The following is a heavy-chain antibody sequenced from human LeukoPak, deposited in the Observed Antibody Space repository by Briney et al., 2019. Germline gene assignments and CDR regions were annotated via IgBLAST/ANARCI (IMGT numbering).Heavy chain of an antibody. CDR2: ISSSSSYV. V-gene: IGHV3-21*01. D-gene: IGHD5-24*01. Sequence: GGSLRLSCAASGFTFSSYTMNWVRQAPGKGLEWVSSISSSSSYVYYADSVKGRFTISRDNAMNSLDLQMNSLRAEDTAVYYCARQRPYYVEMATSQSETIDYWGQGTLVTVSS. J-gene: IGHJ4*02. CDR1: GFTFSSYT. CDR3: ARQRPYYVEMATSQSETIDY.